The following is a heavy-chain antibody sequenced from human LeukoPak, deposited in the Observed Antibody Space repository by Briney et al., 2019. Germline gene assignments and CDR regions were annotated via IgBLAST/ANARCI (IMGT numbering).Heavy chain of an antibody. CDR3: ARRHYSSGLDY. J-gene: IGHJ4*02. CDR1: GGSISTYY. CDR2: IYTSGST. Sequence: TLSLTCTVSGGSISTYYWSWVRQPAGEGLEWIGHIYTSGSTYNPSLKSRVTMSVDTSKNQFSLKLNSVTAADTAVYYCARRHYSSGLDYWGQGILVTLSS. D-gene: IGHD6-19*01. V-gene: IGHV4-4*07.